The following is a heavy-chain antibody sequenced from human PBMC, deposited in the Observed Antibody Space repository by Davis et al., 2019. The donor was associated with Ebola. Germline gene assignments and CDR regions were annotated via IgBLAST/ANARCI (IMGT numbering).Heavy chain of an antibody. Sequence: AASVKVSCKASGYTFTSYGISWVRQAPGQGLEWMGWINAGNGNTKYSQKFQGRVTITRDTSASTAYMELSSLRSEDTAVYYCARDQTYYSNYVNFDYWGQGTLVTVSS. J-gene: IGHJ4*02. CDR3: ARDQTYYSNYVNFDY. V-gene: IGHV1-3*01. CDR1: GYTFTSYG. CDR2: INAGNGNT. D-gene: IGHD4-11*01.